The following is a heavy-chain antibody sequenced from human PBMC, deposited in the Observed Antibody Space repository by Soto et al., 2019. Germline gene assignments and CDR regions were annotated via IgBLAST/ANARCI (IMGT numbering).Heavy chain of an antibody. CDR2: IYYSGST. CDR3: ARGRGIAVRPFLVFSPIYFDY. Sequence: TSETLSLTCTVSGGSISSYYWSWIRQPPGKGLEWIGYIYYSGSTNYNPSLKSRVTISVDTSKNQFSLKLSSVTAADTAVYYCARGRGIAVRPFLVFSPIYFDYWGQGTLVTVSS. V-gene: IGHV4-59*01. D-gene: IGHD6-6*01. J-gene: IGHJ4*02. CDR1: GGSISSYY.